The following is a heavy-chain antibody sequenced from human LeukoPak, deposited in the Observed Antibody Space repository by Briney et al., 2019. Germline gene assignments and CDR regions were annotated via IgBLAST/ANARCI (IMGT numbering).Heavy chain of an antibody. D-gene: IGHD4-23*01. J-gene: IGHJ3*02. Sequence: GGSLRLSCAASGFTFDDNAMHWVRQAPGKGLEWVSGISWNSGTTGYADSVKGRFTISRDKAKNSLHLQMNSLRDEDTALYYCAKDIGGTLSEASDIWGQGTMVTVSS. V-gene: IGHV3-9*01. CDR2: ISWNSGTT. CDR1: GFTFDDNA. CDR3: AKDIGGTLSEASDI.